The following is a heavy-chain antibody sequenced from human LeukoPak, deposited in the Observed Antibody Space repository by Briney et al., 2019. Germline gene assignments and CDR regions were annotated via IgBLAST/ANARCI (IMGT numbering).Heavy chain of an antibody. CDR1: GFTFSSYE. CDR2: ISSSGSTK. D-gene: IGHD3-9*01. CDR3: ARDTYDILTGYYKWAFDI. V-gene: IGHV3-48*03. Sequence: GGSLRLSCAASGFTFSSYEMNWVRQAPGKGLEWVSYISSSGSTKYYADSVKGRFTISRDNAKNSLYLQMNSLRAEDTAVYYCARDTYDILTGYYKWAFDIWGQGTMVTVSS. J-gene: IGHJ3*02.